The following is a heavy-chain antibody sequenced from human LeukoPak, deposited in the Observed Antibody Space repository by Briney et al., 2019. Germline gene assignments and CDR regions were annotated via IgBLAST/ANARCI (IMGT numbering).Heavy chain of an antibody. V-gene: IGHV4-4*07. J-gene: IGHJ4*02. D-gene: IGHD6-19*01. CDR3: ARRDISTGWSFDC. CDR1: GGSISNYH. Sequence: KSSETRSLTCTVSGGSISNYHWSWIRQPAGKGLEWIGQIHTSGSTNYNPPLKSRVTMSIDTTENQVSLTIRSVTAADTAFYYCARRDISTGWSFDCWGQATLVTVSS. CDR2: IHTSGST.